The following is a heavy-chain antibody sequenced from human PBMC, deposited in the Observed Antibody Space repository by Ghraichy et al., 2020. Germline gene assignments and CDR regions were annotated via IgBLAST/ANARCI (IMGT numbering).Heavy chain of an antibody. V-gene: IGHV4-59*01. Sequence: SQTLSLTCTVPGGSISSYYWSWIRQPPGKGLEWIGYIYYSGSTNYNPSLKSRVTISVDTSKNQFSLKLSSVTAADTAVYYCARGQAIQYVWGQGTTVTVSS. J-gene: IGHJ6*02. CDR3: ARGQAIQYV. CDR2: IYYSGST. CDR1: GGSISSYY.